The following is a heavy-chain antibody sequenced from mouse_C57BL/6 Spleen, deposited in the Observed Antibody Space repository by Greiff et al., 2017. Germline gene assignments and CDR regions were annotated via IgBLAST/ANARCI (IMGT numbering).Heavy chain of an antibody. J-gene: IGHJ4*01. V-gene: IGHV1-39*01. D-gene: IGHD1-1*01. CDR3: ARGDYYGSSFYYYAMDY. CDR2: ITPNYGTT. Sequence: EVQLQQSGPELVKPGASVKISCKASGYSFTDYNMNWVKQSNGKSLEWIGVITPNYGTTSYNQKFKGKATLTVDQSSSTAYMQLNSLTSEDSAVYYCARGDYYGSSFYYYAMDYWGQGTSVTVSS. CDR1: GYSFTDYN.